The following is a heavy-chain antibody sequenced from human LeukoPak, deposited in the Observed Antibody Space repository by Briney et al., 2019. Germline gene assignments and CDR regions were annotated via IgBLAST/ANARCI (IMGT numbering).Heavy chain of an antibody. D-gene: IGHD3-10*01. CDR2: ISYDGSNK. V-gene: IGHV3-30*18. CDR1: GFTFSSYG. J-gene: IGHJ5*02. CDR3: AKDFFSYYYGSGSSPGWFDP. Sequence: GRSLRLSCAASGFTFSSYGMHWVRQAPGKGLEWGAVISYDGSNKYYADSVKGRFTISRDNSKNALYLQMNSLRAEDTAVYYCAKDFFSYYYGSGSSPGWFDPWGQGTLVTVSS.